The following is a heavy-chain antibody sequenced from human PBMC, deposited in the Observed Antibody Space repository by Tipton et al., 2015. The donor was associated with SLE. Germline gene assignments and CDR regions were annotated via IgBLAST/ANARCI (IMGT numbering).Heavy chain of an antibody. CDR3: AREDYDFWSGGGPFDL. CDR2: IYTSGST. J-gene: IGHJ2*01. D-gene: IGHD3-3*01. V-gene: IGHV4-61*02. Sequence: TLSLTCTVSGGSISSGSYYWSWIRQPAGKGLEWIGRIYTSGSTNYNPSLKSRVTISVDTSKNQFSLKLSSVTAADTAVYYCAREDYDFWSGGGPFDLWGRGTLVTVSS. CDR1: GGSISSGSYY.